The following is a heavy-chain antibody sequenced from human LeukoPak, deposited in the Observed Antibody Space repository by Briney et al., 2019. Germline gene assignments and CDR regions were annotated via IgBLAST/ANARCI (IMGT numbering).Heavy chain of an antibody. J-gene: IGHJ5*02. V-gene: IGHV4-34*01. CDR3: ARHRVLGYCSGGSCYKGRFDP. CDR2: INHSGST. CDR1: GGSFSGYY. Sequence: PSETLSPTFAGDGGSFSGYYWSWIPQPPGQGPGWSGEINHSGSTNYHPSLRSRVTISVDTSKNQFSLKLSSVTAADPAVYYCARHRVLGYCSGGSCYKGRFDPWGQGTLVTVSS. D-gene: IGHD2-15*01.